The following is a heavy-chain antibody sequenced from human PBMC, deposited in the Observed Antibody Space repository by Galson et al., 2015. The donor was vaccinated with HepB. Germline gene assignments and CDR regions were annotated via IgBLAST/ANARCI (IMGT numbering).Heavy chain of an antibody. CDR3: ARSRERRYSGYLNLDY. Sequence: SLRLSCAASGFTFSSYSMNWVRQAPGKGLEWVSSISSSYIYYADSVKGRFTISRDNAKNSLYLQMNSMRAEDTAVYYCARSRERRYSGYLNLDYWGQGTLVTVSS. V-gene: IGHV3-21*01. D-gene: IGHD5-12*01. CDR2: ISSSYI. CDR1: GFTFSSYS. J-gene: IGHJ4*02.